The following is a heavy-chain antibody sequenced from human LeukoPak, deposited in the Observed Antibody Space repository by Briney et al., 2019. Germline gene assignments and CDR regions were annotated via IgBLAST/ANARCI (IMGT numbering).Heavy chain of an antibody. Sequence: SETLSLTCAVYGASFSDHYWTWIRQPPGQGLEWIGEIDQSRSTKCNPSLKGRVTISLDTSKNQFSLDLTSVTAADTAVYYCAASSQLGSYNWFDPWGQGTPVTVSS. CDR2: IDQSRST. CDR1: GASFSDHY. V-gene: IGHV4-34*01. J-gene: IGHJ5*02. CDR3: AASSQLGSYNWFDP. D-gene: IGHD1-1*01.